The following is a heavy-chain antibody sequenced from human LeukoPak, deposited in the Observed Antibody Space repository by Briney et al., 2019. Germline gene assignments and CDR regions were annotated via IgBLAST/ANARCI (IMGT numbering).Heavy chain of an antibody. J-gene: IGHJ4*02. CDR2: IYYSGST. V-gene: IGHV4-59*08. D-gene: IGHD2/OR15-2a*01. CDR1: GGSLSNYY. Sequence: SETLSLTCTVSGGSLSNYYWTWIRQPPGKGLEWIGYIYYSGSTKYNPSLRSRVTISVDTSKNQFSLKLSSLTAADTAVYYCARRRAVPGFYYFDYWGQGALVTVSS. CDR3: ARRRAVPGFYYFDY.